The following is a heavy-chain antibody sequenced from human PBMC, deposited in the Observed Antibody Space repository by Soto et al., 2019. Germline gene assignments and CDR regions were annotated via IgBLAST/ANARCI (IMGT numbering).Heavy chain of an antibody. CDR2: ISYDGSNK. J-gene: IGHJ6*02. V-gene: IGHV3-30-3*01. D-gene: IGHD5-18*01. CDR1: GFTFGSYA. Sequence: GGSLRLSCATSGFTFGSYAFHWVRQSPGKGLEWVAVISYDGSNKHYAESVRGRFTISRDDSRNTLSLQMNSLRTEDTAVYYCERGHLWLLEDYGLEVWGQGTKVTVYS. CDR3: ERGHLWLLEDYGLEV.